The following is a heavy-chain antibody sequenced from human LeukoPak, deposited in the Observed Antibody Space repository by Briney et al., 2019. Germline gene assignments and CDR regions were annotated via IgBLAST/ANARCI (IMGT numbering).Heavy chain of an antibody. D-gene: IGHD3-22*01. CDR2: IFYSGST. Sequence: SETLSLTCTVSGGSISSYYWSWIRQPPGKGPEWIGYIFYSGSTNYNPSLQSRVTISIDTSKNQFSLKLSSVTAADTAAYYCARRAYSRAYYYFDYWGQGTLVTVSS. V-gene: IGHV4-59*01. CDR1: GGSISSYY. CDR3: ARRAYSRAYYYFDY. J-gene: IGHJ4*02.